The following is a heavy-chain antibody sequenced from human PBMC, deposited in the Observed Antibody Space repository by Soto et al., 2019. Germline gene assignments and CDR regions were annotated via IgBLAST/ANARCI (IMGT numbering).Heavy chain of an antibody. CDR2: ISYDGSNK. CDR1: GFTFSSYA. Sequence: GGSLSLSCAASGFTFSSYAMHWVRQAPGKGLEWVAVISYDGSNKYYADSVKGRFTISRDNSKNTLYLQMNSLRAEDTAVYYCARSTVNSHYYYYGMDVWGQGTQVTVSS. D-gene: IGHD4-4*01. V-gene: IGHV3-30-3*01. J-gene: IGHJ6*02. CDR3: ARSTVNSHYYYYGMDV.